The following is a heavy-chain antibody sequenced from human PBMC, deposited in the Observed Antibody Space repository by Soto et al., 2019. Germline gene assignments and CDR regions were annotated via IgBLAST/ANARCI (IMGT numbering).Heavy chain of an antibody. D-gene: IGHD1-26*01. V-gene: IGHV1-46*01. CDR2: INPSGGST. Sequence: ASVKVSCKASGYTFTSYYMHWARQAPGQGLEWMGIINPSGGSTSYAQKFQGRVTMTRDTSTSTVYMELSSLRSEDTAVYYYASDKRWELLEYYYYGMDGWGQGTTVTVSS. CDR1: GYTFTSYY. CDR3: ASDKRWELLEYYYYGMDG. J-gene: IGHJ6*02.